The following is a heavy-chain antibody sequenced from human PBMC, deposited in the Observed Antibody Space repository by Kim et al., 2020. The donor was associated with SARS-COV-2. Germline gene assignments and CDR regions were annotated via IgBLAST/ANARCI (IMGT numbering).Heavy chain of an antibody. V-gene: IGHV3-33*06. D-gene: IGHD2-15*01. CDR3: AKERRKYCSGGSCHLEY. Sequence: VKGRFTTSRDNSKSTLYLQMNNLRAEDTAVYYCAKERRKYCSGGSCHLEYWGQGTLVTVSS. J-gene: IGHJ4*02.